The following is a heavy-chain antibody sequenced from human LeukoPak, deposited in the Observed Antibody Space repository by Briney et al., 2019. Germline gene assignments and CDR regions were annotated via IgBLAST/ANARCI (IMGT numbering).Heavy chain of an antibody. J-gene: IGHJ4*02. CDR3: ARGPAGYWDFDY. CDR2: IIPIFGTA. CDR1: GGTFSSYA. V-gene: IGHV1-69*13. Sequence: ASVKVSCKASGGTFSSYAISWVRQAPGQGLEWMGGIIPIFGTANYAQKFQGRVTITADESTSTAYMELRSLRSDDTAVYYCARGPAGYWDFDYWGQGTLVTVSS. D-gene: IGHD2-8*02.